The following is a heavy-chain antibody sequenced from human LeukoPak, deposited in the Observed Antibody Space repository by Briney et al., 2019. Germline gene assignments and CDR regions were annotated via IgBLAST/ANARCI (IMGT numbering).Heavy chain of an antibody. Sequence: SETLSLTCTVSGGSISSYYWSWIRQPPGKGLEWIGYIYYSGSTNYNPSLKSRVTISVDTSKNQFSLKLSSVTAADTAVYYCASGYITMVRGDAFDIWGQGTMVTVSS. CDR3: ASGYITMVRGDAFDI. CDR1: GGSISSYY. J-gene: IGHJ3*02. CDR2: IYYSGST. V-gene: IGHV4-59*01. D-gene: IGHD3-10*01.